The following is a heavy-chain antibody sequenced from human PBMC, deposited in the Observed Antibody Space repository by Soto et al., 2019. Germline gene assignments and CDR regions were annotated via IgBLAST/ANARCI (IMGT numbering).Heavy chain of an antibody. D-gene: IGHD1-1*01. CDR1: RFTFSTYW. CDR2: IDQDGSGK. V-gene: IGHV3-7*05. J-gene: IGHJ4*02. Sequence: EVQLVESGGGLVQPGGSLRLSCAASRFTFSTYWMTWVRQAPGKGLEWVASIDQDGSGKYYVDSLKGRFAISRDNSLNLLYLQMDTLKPDDTAVYFCARVRSAWNQREYYYDYWGQGTLVTVSS. CDR3: ARVRSAWNQREYYYDY.